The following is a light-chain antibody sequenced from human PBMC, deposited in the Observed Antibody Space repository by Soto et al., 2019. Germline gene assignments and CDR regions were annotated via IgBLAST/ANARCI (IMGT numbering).Light chain of an antibody. CDR2: GAS. V-gene: IGKV3-20*01. CDR1: QSVSSSY. Sequence: EIVLTQSPGTLSLSPGERVTLSCRASQSVSSSYLAWYQQKPGQAPRLLIYGASSRATGMPDRFSGSGSGTDFTLTITRLEPEDFAVYYCQHYRTSFGGGTKVEIK. J-gene: IGKJ4*01. CDR3: QHYRTS.